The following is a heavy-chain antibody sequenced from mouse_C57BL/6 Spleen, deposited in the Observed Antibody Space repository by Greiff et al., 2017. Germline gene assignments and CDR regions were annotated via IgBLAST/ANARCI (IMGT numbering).Heavy chain of an antibody. CDR2: IDPETGGT. V-gene: IGHV1-15*01. D-gene: IGHD2-5*01. CDR1: GYTFTDYE. CDR3: TRAYSNYGGYYFDD. J-gene: IGHJ2*01. Sequence: QVQLQQSGAELVRPGASVTLSCKASGYTFTDYEMHWVKQTPVHGLEWIGAIDPETGGTAYNQKFKGKAILTADKASSTAYMELRSLTSEDSAVYYCTRAYSNYGGYYFDDWGQGTTLTVSS.